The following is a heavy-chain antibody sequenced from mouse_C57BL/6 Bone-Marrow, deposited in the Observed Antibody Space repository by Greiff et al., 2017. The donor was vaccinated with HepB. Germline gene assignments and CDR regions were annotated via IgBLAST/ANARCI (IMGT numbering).Heavy chain of an antibody. V-gene: IGHV5-15*01. CDR2: ISNLAYSI. D-gene: IGHD4-1*01. J-gene: IGHJ4*01. CDR3: ASVKTGSMDY. CDR1: GFTFSDYG. Sequence: EVKLMESGGGLVQPGGSLKLSCAASGFTFSDYGMAWVRQAPRKGPEWVAFISNLAYSIYYADTVTGRFTIARENAKNTLYLEMSSLRSEDTAMYYCASVKTGSMDYWGQGTSVTVSS.